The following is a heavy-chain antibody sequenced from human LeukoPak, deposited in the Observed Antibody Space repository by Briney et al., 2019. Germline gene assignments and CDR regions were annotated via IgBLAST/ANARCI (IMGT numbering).Heavy chain of an antibody. CDR3: ASFKERWLQSYGMDV. CDR1: GFTFSSYW. J-gene: IGHJ6*02. Sequence: PGGSLRLSCAASGFTFSSYWMSWVRQAPGKGLEWVANIKQDGSEKYYVDSVKGRFTISRDNAKNSLYLQMNSLRAEDTAVYYCASFKERWLQSYGMDVWGQGTTVTVSS. D-gene: IGHD5-24*01. V-gene: IGHV3-7*03. CDR2: IKQDGSEK.